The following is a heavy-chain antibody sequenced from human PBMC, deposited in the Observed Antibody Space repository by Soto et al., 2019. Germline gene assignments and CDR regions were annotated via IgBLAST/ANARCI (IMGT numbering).Heavy chain of an antibody. CDR3: ARSSYYYDAGGYKQPFDY. CDR2: ISWNSGNI. CDR1: GFTFADYA. Sequence: GGSLRLSCAASGFTFADYAVHWVRQAPGKGLEWVSGISWNSGNIGYADSVKGRLTISRDNAKNSVYLQMNSLRAEDTAFYYCARSSYYYDAGGYKQPFDYWGQGTLVTVSS. D-gene: IGHD3-22*01. J-gene: IGHJ4*02. V-gene: IGHV3-9*01.